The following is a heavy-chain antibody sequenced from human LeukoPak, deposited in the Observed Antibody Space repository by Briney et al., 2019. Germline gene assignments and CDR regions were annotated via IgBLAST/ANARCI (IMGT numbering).Heavy chain of an antibody. D-gene: IGHD5-12*01. Sequence: SETLSLTCTVSGGSISSSSYYWGWIRQTPGKGLEWIGSIYYSGSTYYNPSLKSRVTISVDTSKNQFSLKLSSVTAADTAVYYCARTSHYVDIAATIPYGIYYFDYWGQGTLVTVSS. CDR2: IYYSGST. CDR3: ARTSHYVDIAATIPYGIYYFDY. V-gene: IGHV4-39*07. CDR1: GGSISSSSYY. J-gene: IGHJ4*02.